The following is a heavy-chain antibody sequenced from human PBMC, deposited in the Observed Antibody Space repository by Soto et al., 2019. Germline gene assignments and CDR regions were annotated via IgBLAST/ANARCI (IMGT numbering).Heavy chain of an antibody. CDR2: IIPIFGTA. D-gene: IGHD3-3*01. CDR3: ARDHPPFDFWSGYTFDY. J-gene: IGHJ4*02. CDR1: GGTFSSYA. Sequence: SVKVSCKASGGTFSSYAISWVRQAPGQGLEWMGGIIPIFGTANYAQKFQGRVTITADESTSTAYMELSSLRSEDTAVYYCARDHPPFDFWSGYTFDYWGQGTLVTVSS. V-gene: IGHV1-69*13.